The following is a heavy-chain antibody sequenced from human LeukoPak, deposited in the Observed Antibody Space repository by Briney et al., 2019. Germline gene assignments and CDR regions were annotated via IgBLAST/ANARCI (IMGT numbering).Heavy chain of an antibody. CDR3: ARASRTGDIVNY. D-gene: IGHD2-15*01. CDR1: GYTFTSYY. CDR2: ISAYNGNT. J-gene: IGHJ4*02. Sequence: ASVKVSCKASGYTFTSYYMHWVRQAPGQGLEWMGWISAYNGNTNYAQKLQGRVTMTTDTSTSTAYMELSSLTSDDTAVYYCARASRTGDIVNYWGQGTLVTVSS. V-gene: IGHV1-18*04.